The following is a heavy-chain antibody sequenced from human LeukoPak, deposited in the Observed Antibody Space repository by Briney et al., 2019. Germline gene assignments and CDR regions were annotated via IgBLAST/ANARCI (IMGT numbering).Heavy chain of an antibody. J-gene: IGHJ4*02. CDR2: INSDGSST. V-gene: IGHV3-74*01. CDR1: GFTFSTYW. Sequence: PGGSLRLSCAASGFTFSTYWMHWVRQAPGKGLVWVSRINSDGSSTNYADSVKGRFTISRDNAKNTLYLQMNSLRAEDTAVYYCAKEVAGDYNLFDYWGRGTLVTVSS. CDR3: AKEVAGDYNLFDY. D-gene: IGHD4-17*01.